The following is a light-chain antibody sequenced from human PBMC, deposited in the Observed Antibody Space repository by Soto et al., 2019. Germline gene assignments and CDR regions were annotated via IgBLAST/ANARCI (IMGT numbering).Light chain of an antibody. CDR1: QDISNF. V-gene: IGKV1-33*01. J-gene: IGKJ3*01. CDR2: DAS. Sequence: DIQMTQSPSSLSVSVGDRFTITCQASQDISNFLNWYQQKPGKAPKLLINDASNLETGVPSRFSGSGSGTDFTFTISSLQPEDIATYYCQHYDNLVTFGPGTKVDIK. CDR3: QHYDNLVT.